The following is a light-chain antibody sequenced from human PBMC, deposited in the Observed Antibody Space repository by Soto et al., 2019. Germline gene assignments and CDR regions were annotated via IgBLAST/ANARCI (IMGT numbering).Light chain of an antibody. CDR2: DAS. Sequence: DIQLTQSPSFLSASVGDKITITCRASQGISSYLAWYQQRPGKAPDLLIYDASRLAGGVPSRFSGSGSGTEFTLTISSLQPDDFATYYCQHYNSYSEAFGQGTKVDI. J-gene: IGKJ1*01. CDR1: QGISSY. V-gene: IGKV1-9*01. CDR3: QHYNSYSEA.